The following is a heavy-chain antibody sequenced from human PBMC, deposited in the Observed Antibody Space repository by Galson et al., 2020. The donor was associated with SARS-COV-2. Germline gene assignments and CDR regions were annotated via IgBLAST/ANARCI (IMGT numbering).Heavy chain of an antibody. J-gene: IGHJ5*02. D-gene: IGHD2-15*01. CDR2: ISGSGGST. V-gene: IGHV3-23*01. CDR3: AKRPGGILS. CDR1: GFPFSTYA. Sequence: GESLKISCAASGFPFSTYAMSWVRQGPGKGLEWVSSISGSGGSTFYSDSVKGRFTISRDNSKNTLYLQMNSLRAEDTAVYYCAKRPGGILSWGQGTLVTVSS.